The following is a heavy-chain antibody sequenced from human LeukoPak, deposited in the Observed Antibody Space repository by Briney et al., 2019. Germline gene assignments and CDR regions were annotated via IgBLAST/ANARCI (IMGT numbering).Heavy chain of an antibody. J-gene: IGHJ5*02. CDR3: ARDPGGSYYQDWFDP. V-gene: IGHV3-21*01. CDR2: ISSSSSYI. D-gene: IGHD1-26*01. CDR1: GFTFSSYS. Sequence: GSLRLSCAASGFTFSSYSMNWVRQAPGKGLEWVSSISSSSSYIYYADSVKGRFTISRDNAKNSLYLQMNSLRAEDTAVYYCARDPGGSYYQDWFDPWGQGTLVTVSS.